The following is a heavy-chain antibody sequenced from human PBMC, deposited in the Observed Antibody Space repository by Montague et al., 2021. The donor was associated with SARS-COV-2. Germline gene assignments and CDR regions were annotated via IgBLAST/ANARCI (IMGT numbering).Heavy chain of an antibody. D-gene: IGHD6-19*01. J-gene: IGHJ3*01. CDR1: GGSTASHY. CDR3: ARGWAFDP. CDR2: VYYNGDT. Sequence: SETLSLTCTVSGGSTASHYGNLIRHSSGKRPEWTGYVYYNGDTKYNPSLQSRVTTSIDTAENEFSLGQNSVTAADTAVYCCARGWAFDPWGQGRLVTVSS. V-gene: IGHV4-59*08.